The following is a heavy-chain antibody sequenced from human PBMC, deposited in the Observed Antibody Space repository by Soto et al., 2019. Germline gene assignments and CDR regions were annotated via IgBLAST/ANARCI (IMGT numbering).Heavy chain of an antibody. J-gene: IGHJ3*02. Sequence: QVQLQESGPGLVKPSGTLSLTCAVYGGSVGSSNWWSWVRQPPGKGLGWVGEMFHSGVTNYNPSLESRATISVDKSKNQFSLNLTSVTAADTAVYFCAQCSGWYDAFHIWGQGTVVTVSA. V-gene: IGHV4-4*02. CDR3: AQCSGWYDAFHI. CDR2: MFHSGVT. D-gene: IGHD6-19*01. CDR1: GGSVGSSNW.